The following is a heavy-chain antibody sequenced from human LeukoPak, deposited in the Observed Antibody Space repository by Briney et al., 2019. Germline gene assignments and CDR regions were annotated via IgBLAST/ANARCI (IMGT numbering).Heavy chain of an antibody. V-gene: IGHV3-53*01. CDR1: GFTVSDNY. J-gene: IGHJ5*02. CDR3: ARDAPQVPAAGVLAS. Sequence: GGSLRLSCAASGFTVSDNYMSWVRQAPGKGLEWVSVMYSGGDTYYTDSVKGRFTFSRDISKNTLYLQMNGLRTEDTAMYYCARDAPQVPAAGVLASWGQGTLVTVSS. CDR2: MYSGGDT. D-gene: IGHD6-13*01.